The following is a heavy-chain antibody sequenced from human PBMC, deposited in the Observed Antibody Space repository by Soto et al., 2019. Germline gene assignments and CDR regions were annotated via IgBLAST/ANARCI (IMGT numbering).Heavy chain of an antibody. D-gene: IGHD3-10*01. CDR1: GGTFSSYA. V-gene: IGHV1-69*13. CDR2: IIPIFGTA. CDR3: ARDDYYGSGRHYYYYGMDV. Sequence: SVKVSCKASGGTFSSYAISWVRQAPGQGLEWMGGIIPIFGTANYAQKFQGRVTITADESTSTAYMELSSLRSENTAVYYCARDDYYGSGRHYYYYGMDVWGQGTTVTVSS. J-gene: IGHJ6*02.